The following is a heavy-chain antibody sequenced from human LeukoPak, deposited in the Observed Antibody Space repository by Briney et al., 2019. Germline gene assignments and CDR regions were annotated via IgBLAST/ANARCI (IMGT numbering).Heavy chain of an antibody. Sequence: SETLSLTCTVSGGSISSGGYYWSWIRQPPGKGLEWIGYIYHSGSTYYNPSLKSRVTISVDRSKNQFSLKLSSVTAADTAVYYCARGESVLLWFGESNWFDPWGQGTLVTVSS. CDR1: GGSISSGGYY. CDR2: IYHSGST. D-gene: IGHD3-10*01. J-gene: IGHJ5*02. V-gene: IGHV4-30-2*01. CDR3: ARGESVLLWFGESNWFDP.